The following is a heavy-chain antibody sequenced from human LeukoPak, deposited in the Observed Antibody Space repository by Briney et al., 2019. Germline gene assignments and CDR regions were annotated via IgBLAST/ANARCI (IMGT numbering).Heavy chain of an antibody. V-gene: IGHV3-23*01. J-gene: IGHJ3*02. D-gene: IGHD3-22*01. CDR2: ISGSGSST. CDR1: GFTFSSYE. CDR3: AKDLETITMIVVVITDAFDI. Sequence: GGSLRLSCAASGFTFSSYEMNWVRQAPGKGLEWVSAISGSGSSTYYADSVKGRFTISRDNSKNTLYLQMNSLRAEDTAVYYCAKDLETITMIVVVITDAFDIWGQGTMVTVSS.